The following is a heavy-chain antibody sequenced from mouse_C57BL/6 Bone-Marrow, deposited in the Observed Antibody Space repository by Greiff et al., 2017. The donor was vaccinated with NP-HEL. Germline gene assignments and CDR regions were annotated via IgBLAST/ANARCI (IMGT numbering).Heavy chain of an antibody. J-gene: IGHJ3*01. V-gene: IGHV7-3*01. Sequence: EVQLVESGGGLVQPGGSLSLSCAASGFTFTDYYMSWVRQPPGKALEWLGFIRNKANGYTTEYSASVKGRFTISRDNSQSILYLQMNALRAEDSATYYCARYDRRGYTGGFAYWGQGTLVTVSA. CDR1: GFTFTDYY. D-gene: IGHD3-1*01. CDR3: ARYDRRGYTGGFAY. CDR2: IRNKANGYTT.